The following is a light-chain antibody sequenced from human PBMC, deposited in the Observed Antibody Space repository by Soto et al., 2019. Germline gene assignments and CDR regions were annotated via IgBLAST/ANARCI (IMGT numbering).Light chain of an antibody. CDR2: GAY. Sequence: EIVMTQSPATLSVSPGERATLSCRASQSISSKLAWYQQKPGQAHRLLIYGAYNRATGIQDRFSGSGSATDFTLTIRRLEPEDFAVYYCKQFRSSSWTFGQGTKVDIK. CDR3: KQFRSSSWT. CDR1: QSISSK. J-gene: IGKJ1*01. V-gene: IGKV3-20*01.